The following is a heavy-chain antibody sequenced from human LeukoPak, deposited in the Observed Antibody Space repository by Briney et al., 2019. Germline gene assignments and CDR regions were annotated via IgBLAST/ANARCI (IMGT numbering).Heavy chain of an antibody. D-gene: IGHD2-8*02. V-gene: IGHV3-74*01. CDR3: ARSLVDGDYYYNMDV. CDR2: INSDGSST. Sequence: SGGSLRLSCAASGFTFSSYWMHWVRQAPGKGLVWVSRINSDGSSTSYADSVKGRFTISRDNSKNTLSLQMTSLRAEDTAVYYCARSLVDGDYYYNMDVWGKGTTVTVSS. CDR1: GFTFSSYW. J-gene: IGHJ6*03.